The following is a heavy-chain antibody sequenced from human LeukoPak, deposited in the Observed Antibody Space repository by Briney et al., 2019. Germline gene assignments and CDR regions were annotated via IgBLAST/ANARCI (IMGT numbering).Heavy chain of an antibody. CDR1: GGSISSSSYY. D-gene: IGHD2-2*02. Sequence: KTSETLSLTCTVSGGSISSSSYYWGWIRQPPGKGLEWIGSIYYSGSTYYNPPLKSRVTISVDTSKNQFSLKLSSVTAADTAVYYCARHPHCSSTSCYTYYYYYYGMNVWGQGTTVTVSS. CDR2: IYYSGST. V-gene: IGHV4-39*01. J-gene: IGHJ6*02. CDR3: ARHPHCSSTSCYTYYYYYYGMNV.